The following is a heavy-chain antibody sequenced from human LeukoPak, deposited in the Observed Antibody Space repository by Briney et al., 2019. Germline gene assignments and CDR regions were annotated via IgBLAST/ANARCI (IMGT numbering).Heavy chain of an antibody. V-gene: IGHV3-7*01. CDR2: ISQDGSEK. D-gene: IGHD1-26*01. CDR1: GFTFGNYW. Sequence: PGGSLRLSCAASGFTFGNYWMSWVRQAPGKGLEWVAIISQDGSEKHYVDSVKGRFTISRDNARNSLYLQMNSLRAEDTAMYYCARDKVVGATLFDYWGQGTLVTVSS. J-gene: IGHJ4*02. CDR3: ARDKVVGATLFDY.